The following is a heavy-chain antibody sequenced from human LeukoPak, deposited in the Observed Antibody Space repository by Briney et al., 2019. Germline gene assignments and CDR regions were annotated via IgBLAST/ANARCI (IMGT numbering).Heavy chain of an antibody. CDR2: MNQDGSEK. V-gene: IGHV3-7*04. CDR3: ARDRHRNDLEY. Sequence: GGSLRLSCEDSGFTFSDFWMNWVRQAPGKGLEWVANMNQDGSEKQYVDSVKGRFTISRDNAKKSLYLQMNSLRAEDTAVYYCARDRHRNDLEYWGQGTLVTVSS. D-gene: IGHD1-14*01. CDR1: GFTFSDFW. J-gene: IGHJ4*02.